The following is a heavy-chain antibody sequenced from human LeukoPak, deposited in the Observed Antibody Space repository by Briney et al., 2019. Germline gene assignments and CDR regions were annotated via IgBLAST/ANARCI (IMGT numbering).Heavy chain of an antibody. D-gene: IGHD2-21*01. J-gene: IGHJ3*01. Sequence: GGSLRLSCVASGFTFNTYWMSWVRQAPGKGLEWVANINHDGSGKYYVDSVKGRLTISRDNAKNSLYLQMNSLRVEDTAVYYCASGPFNIAAHDAFNFWGQGTAVTVSS. CDR3: ASGPFNIAAHDAFNF. V-gene: IGHV3-7*01. CDR2: INHDGSGK. CDR1: GFTFNTYW.